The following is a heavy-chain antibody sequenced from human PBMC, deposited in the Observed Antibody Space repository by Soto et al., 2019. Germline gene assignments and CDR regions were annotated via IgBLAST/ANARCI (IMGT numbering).Heavy chain of an antibody. D-gene: IGHD6-6*01. CDR1: GGSISSYY. CDR2: IYYSGST. Sequence: TSETLSLTCTVSGGSISSYYWSWIRQPPGKGLEWIGYIYYSGSTNYNPSLKSRVTISVDTSKNQFSLKLSSVTAADTAVCYCARYQYSSSSVDYWGQGTLVTVSS. CDR3: ARYQYSSSSVDY. J-gene: IGHJ4*02. V-gene: IGHV4-59*01.